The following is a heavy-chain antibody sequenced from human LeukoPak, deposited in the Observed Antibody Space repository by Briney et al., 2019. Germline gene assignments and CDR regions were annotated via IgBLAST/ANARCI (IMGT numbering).Heavy chain of an antibody. CDR2: ISGCGGTT. J-gene: IGHJ4*02. D-gene: IGHD3-3*01. Sequence: GGSLRLSCAASGFTFSSYAMSWVRQAPGKGLEWVSAISGCGGTTYSADSVKGRFTISRDNSKNTLYLQMNSLRAEDTAVYHCAKDFHGWSGYYTFDYWGQGTLVTVSS. CDR1: GFTFSSYA. CDR3: AKDFHGWSGYYTFDY. V-gene: IGHV3-23*01.